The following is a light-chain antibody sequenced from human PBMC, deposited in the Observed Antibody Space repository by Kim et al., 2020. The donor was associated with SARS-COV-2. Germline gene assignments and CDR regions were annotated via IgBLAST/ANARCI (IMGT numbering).Light chain of an antibody. CDR3: QQRSNWPLT. J-gene: IGKJ4*01. V-gene: IGKV3-11*01. CDR1: QSVSSY. Sequence: LYPGERGALSCRASQSVSSYLAWYQQKAGQAPRLLIYDASNRATGIPARFSGSGSGTDFTLTISSLEPEDFAVYYCQQRSNWPLTFGGGTKVDIK. CDR2: DAS.